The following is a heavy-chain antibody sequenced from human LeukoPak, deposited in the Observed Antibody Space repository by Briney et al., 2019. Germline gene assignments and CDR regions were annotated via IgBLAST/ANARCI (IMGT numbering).Heavy chain of an antibody. V-gene: IGHV4-61*02. CDR3: ARGTLRALRLGEFDY. Sequence: SQTLSLTCTVSGGSISSGSYYWSWIRQAAGKGLEWIGRIYTSGTTNYNPSLKNRVTISIDTSKNQFSLKLSSVTAADTAVYYCARGTLRALRLGEFDYWGQGTLVTVSS. J-gene: IGHJ4*02. CDR2: IYTSGTT. D-gene: IGHD3-16*01. CDR1: GGSISSGSYY.